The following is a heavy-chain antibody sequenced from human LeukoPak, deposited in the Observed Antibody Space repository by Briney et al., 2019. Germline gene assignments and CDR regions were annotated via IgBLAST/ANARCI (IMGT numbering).Heavy chain of an antibody. CDR1: GFTFSNAW. Sequence: TGGSLRLSCAASGFTFSNAWMSWVRQAPGKGLEWVGRIKSKTDGGTTDYAAPVKGRFTISGDDSKNTLYQQMNSLKTEDTAVYHCTTGFPRKEYSGSYSGDYWGQGTLVTVSS. D-gene: IGHD1-26*01. V-gene: IGHV3-15*01. CDR2: IKSKTDGGTT. CDR3: TTGFPRKEYSGSYSGDY. J-gene: IGHJ4*02.